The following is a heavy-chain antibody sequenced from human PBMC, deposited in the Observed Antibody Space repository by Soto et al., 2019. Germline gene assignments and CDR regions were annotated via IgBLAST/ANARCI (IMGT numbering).Heavy chain of an antibody. CDR1: GYTFTSYD. J-gene: IGHJ4*02. Sequence: ASVKVSCKASGYTFTSYDINWVRQATGQGLEWMGWMNPNSGNTGYAQKFQGRVTMTRNTSISTAYMELSSLRYEDTAVYYCARGLTYDYVWGSYAGWPDWGQGTLVTVSS. CDR2: MNPNSGNT. CDR3: ARGLTYDYVWGSYAGWPD. D-gene: IGHD3-16*01. V-gene: IGHV1-8*01.